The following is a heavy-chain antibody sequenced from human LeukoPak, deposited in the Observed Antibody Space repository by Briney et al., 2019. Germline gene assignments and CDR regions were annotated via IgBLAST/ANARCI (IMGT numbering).Heavy chain of an antibody. CDR2: ISSSSSYI. CDR3: ARDEGCSSTSCYGNWFDP. CDR1: GFTFSSYS. D-gene: IGHD2-2*01. V-gene: IGHV3-21*01. J-gene: IGHJ5*02. Sequence: GGSLRLSCAASGFTFSSYSMNWVRQAPGKGLEWVSSISSSSSYIYYADSVKGRFTISRDNAKNSLYLQMDSPRAEDTAVYYCARDEGCSSTSCYGNWFDPWGQGTLVTVSS.